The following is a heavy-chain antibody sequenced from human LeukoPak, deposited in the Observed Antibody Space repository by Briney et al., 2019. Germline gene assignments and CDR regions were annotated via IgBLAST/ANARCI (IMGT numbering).Heavy chain of an antibody. J-gene: IGHJ4*02. CDR3: ARQVVAVAGTGYFDY. CDR2: IYYSGRT. Sequence: SETLSLTCTVSGGSIRSSSYYWGWIRQPPGKGLEWTGSIYYSGRTYYNASLKSRGTISVDTSKNQFSLKLNSVTAADTAVYFCARQVVAVAGTGYFDYWGQGTLVTVSS. V-gene: IGHV4-39*01. D-gene: IGHD6-19*01. CDR1: GGSIRSSSYY.